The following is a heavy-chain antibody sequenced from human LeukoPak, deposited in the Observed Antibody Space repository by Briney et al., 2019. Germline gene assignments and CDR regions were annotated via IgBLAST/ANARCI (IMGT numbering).Heavy chain of an antibody. CDR2: INPNSGGT. CDR3: ARDPQDYYDSSGYYPDESDY. V-gene: IGHV1-2*02. J-gene: IGHJ4*02. CDR1: GYTFTGYY. Sequence: GASVKVSCKASGYTFTGYYMHWVRQAPGQGLEWMGWINPNSGGTNYAQKFQGRVAMTRDTSISTAYMELSRLRPDDTAVYYCARDPQDYYDSSGYYPDESDYWGQGTLVTVSS. D-gene: IGHD3-22*01.